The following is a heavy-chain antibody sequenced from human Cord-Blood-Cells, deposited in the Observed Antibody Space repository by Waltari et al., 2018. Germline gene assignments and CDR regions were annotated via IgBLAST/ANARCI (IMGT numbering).Heavy chain of an antibody. V-gene: IGHV1-69*06. CDR2: IIPIFGTA. CDR1: GGTFSSYA. J-gene: IGHJ4*02. CDR3: ASPAEYGSGSYYYFDY. D-gene: IGHD3-10*01. Sequence: QVQLVQSGAEVKKPGSSVKVSCKASGGTFSSYAISWVRQAPGQGLEWMGGIIPIFGTANYAQKFQGRVTITADKSTSTAYMELSSLRSEDTAVYYCASPAEYGSGSYYYFDYWGQGTLVTVSS.